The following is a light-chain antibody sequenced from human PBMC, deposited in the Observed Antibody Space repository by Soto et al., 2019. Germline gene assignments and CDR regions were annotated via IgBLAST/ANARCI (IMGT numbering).Light chain of an antibody. CDR2: RNN. Sequence: QSVLTQQPSASGTPGQGVTISCSGSTSNIGSNYVYWYQQLPGTAPKLLIYRNNQRPSGVPDRFSGSKSGTSASLAISGLRSDDEADYFCTTWDDSMNGFYVFGNGTKVTV. CDR3: TTWDDSMNGFYV. J-gene: IGLJ1*01. CDR1: TSNIGSNY. V-gene: IGLV1-47*01.